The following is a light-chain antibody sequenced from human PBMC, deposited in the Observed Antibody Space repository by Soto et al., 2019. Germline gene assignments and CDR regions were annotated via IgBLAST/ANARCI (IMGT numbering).Light chain of an antibody. CDR1: SSDVGGYNS. CDR3: SSYTSSSTPGV. Sequence: QSALTQPASVSGSPGQSITISCTGTSSDVGGYNSVSWYQQHPGTAPNLMIYDDSNRPSGVSSRFSGSKSGNTASLTISGLQAEDEADYYCSSYTSSSTPGVFGGGTKLTVL. CDR2: DDS. V-gene: IGLV2-14*01. J-gene: IGLJ2*01.